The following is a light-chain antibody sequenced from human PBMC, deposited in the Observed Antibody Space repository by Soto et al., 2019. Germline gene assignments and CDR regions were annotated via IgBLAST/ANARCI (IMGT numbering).Light chain of an antibody. V-gene: IGKV1-5*01. CDR3: QQYNSYPRT. Sequence: DIQMTQSPSTLSASVGDRVTITCRASQSISTRLAWYQQKPGKAPNLLIYDVSSLESGVPSRFSGGGSGTELTLTINCLQPDDFATYYCQQYNSYPRTFGQGTKLEIK. J-gene: IGKJ2*01. CDR1: QSISTR. CDR2: DVS.